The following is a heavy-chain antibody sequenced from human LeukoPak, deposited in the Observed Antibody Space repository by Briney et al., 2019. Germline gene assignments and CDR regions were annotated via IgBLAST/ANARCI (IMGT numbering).Heavy chain of an antibody. CDR3: ASVLRQRALFDP. V-gene: IGHV1-18*01. Sequence: VSSVKVSCKASGYTFTSYGISWVRQAPGQGLEWMGWISAYNGNTNYAQKLQGRVTMTTDTSTSTDYMELRSMRSDATAVYYGASVLRQRALFDPWGQGTLVTVSS. CDR1: GYTFTSYG. CDR2: ISAYNGNT. D-gene: IGHD6-25*01. J-gene: IGHJ5*02.